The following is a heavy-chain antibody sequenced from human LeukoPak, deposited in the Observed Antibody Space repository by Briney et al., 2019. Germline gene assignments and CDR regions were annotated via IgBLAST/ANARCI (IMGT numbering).Heavy chain of an antibody. CDR2: ISWNSGSI. J-gene: IGHJ4*02. D-gene: IGHD6-13*01. Sequence: GGSLRLSCAASGFTFDDYAMHWVRQPPGKGLEWVSGISWNSGSIGYADSVKGRFTISRDNAKNSLYLQMNSLRAEDTALYYCAKGRLAAAAYFDYWGQGTLVTVSS. CDR1: GFTFDDYA. V-gene: IGHV3-9*01. CDR3: AKGRLAAAAYFDY.